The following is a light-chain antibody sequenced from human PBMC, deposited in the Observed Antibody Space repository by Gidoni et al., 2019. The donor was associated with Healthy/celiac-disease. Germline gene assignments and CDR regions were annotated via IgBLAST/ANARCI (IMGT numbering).Light chain of an antibody. CDR2: GAS. Sequence: EFVLTQSPVTLSLSPGERATLSCRASQSVSSSYLAWYQQKPGQAPRLLIYGASSRATGIPDRFSGSGSGTDCTLTISRLEPEDLAVYYCQQYGSSPLTCGGGTKVEIK. CDR1: QSVSSSY. V-gene: IGKV3-20*01. CDR3: QQYGSSPLT. J-gene: IGKJ4*01.